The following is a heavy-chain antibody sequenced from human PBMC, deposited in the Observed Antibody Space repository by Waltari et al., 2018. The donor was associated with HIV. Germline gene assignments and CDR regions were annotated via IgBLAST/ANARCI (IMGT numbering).Heavy chain of an antibody. CDR2: IFPGDSDP. V-gene: IGHV5-51*03. J-gene: IGHJ4*02. CDR3: ARGAVRSTLFYCDF. Sequence: EVQLVQSGAEVKEPGESLKISCQGSGYNFNIFWIAWVRQMPGKGLEWMGIIFPGDSDPGYSPSFQVHVTISADKSITTAYLQWTTLRASDTAMYYCARGAVRSTLFYCDFWAQGTLVTVSS. CDR1: GYNFNIFW. D-gene: IGHD2-15*01.